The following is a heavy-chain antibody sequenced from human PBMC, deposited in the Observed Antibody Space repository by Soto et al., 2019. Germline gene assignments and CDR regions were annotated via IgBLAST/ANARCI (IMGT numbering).Heavy chain of an antibody. CDR3: ASIRNFAYHDILTGTLDY. J-gene: IGHJ4*02. Sequence: PSETLSLTCTVSGGSISSSSYYWGWIRQPPGKGLEWIGSIYYSGSTYYNPSLKSRVTISVDTSKNQFSLKLSSVTAADTAVYYCASIRNFAYHDILTGTLDYWGQGTLVTVSS. D-gene: IGHD3-9*01. CDR1: GGSISSSSYY. CDR2: IYYSGST. V-gene: IGHV4-39*01.